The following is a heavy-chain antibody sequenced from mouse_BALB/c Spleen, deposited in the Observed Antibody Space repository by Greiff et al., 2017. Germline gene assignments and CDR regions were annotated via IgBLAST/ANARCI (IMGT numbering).Heavy chain of an antibody. CDR1: GFSLTSYG. CDR2: IWAGGST. Sequence: VQLQESGPGLVAPSQSLSITCTVSGFSLTSYGVHWVRQPPGKGLEWLGVIWAGGSTTYNPALMSRLSISKDNSKSQVFLKMNSLQTDDTAMYYCARLTTVVARGDDWGEGTTLTVSS. CDR3: ARLTTVVARGDD. D-gene: IGHD1-1*01. V-gene: IGHV2-9*02. J-gene: IGHJ2*01.